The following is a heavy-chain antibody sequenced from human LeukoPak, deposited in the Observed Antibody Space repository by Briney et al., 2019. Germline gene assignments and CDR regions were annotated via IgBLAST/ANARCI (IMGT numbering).Heavy chain of an antibody. Sequence: SETLSLTCTVSGGSISSGDYYWSWIRQPPGKGLEWIGYIYYSGSTYYNPSLKSRVTISVDTSKNQFSLKLSSVTAADTAVYYCARDVVVVAATFYYYYYMDVWGKGTTVTVSS. CDR2: IYYSGST. D-gene: IGHD2-15*01. CDR3: ARDVVVVAATFYYYYYMDV. CDR1: GGSISSGDYY. J-gene: IGHJ6*03. V-gene: IGHV4-30-4*08.